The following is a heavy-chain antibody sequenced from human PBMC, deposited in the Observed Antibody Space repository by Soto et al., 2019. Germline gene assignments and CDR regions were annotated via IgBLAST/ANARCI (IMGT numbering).Heavy chain of an antibody. J-gene: IGHJ4*02. CDR2: ISGDGST. Sequence: GGSLRLSCAASGSSYNNNDMTWVRQAPGKGPEWVSTISGDGSTSYTDSVRGRFTISRDNSENMLYLQMNSLRAEDTALYYCVKNRGNYDGWGQGTLVTVSS. CDR1: GSSYNNND. CDR3: VKNRGNYDG. V-gene: IGHV3-23*01. D-gene: IGHD3-16*01.